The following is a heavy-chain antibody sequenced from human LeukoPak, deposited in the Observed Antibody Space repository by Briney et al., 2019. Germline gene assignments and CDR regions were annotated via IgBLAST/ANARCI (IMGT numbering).Heavy chain of an antibody. D-gene: IGHD6-19*01. J-gene: IGHJ3*02. V-gene: IGHV1-8*03. CDR3: ARGTSYSSGWADAFDI. Sequence: SVKVSCKASGYTFTSYDINWVRQATGQGLEWMGWMNPNSGNTGYAQKFQGRVTITRNTSISTAYMELSSLRSEDTAVYYCARGTSYSSGWADAFDICGQGTMVTVSS. CDR2: MNPNSGNT. CDR1: GYTFTSYD.